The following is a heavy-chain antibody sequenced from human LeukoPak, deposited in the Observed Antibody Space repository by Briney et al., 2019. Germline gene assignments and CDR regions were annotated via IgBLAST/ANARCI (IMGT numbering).Heavy chain of an antibody. Sequence: GGSLRLSRAASGFTFSNAWMSWVRQAPGKGLEWVGRIKRTTDGGTTEYAAPMKDRFTISRDDSKNTLYLQINSLKTEDTALYYCATDLLDVWGQGTTVTVSS. V-gene: IGHV3-15*01. J-gene: IGHJ6*02. CDR2: IKRTTDGGTT. CDR1: GFTFSNAW. CDR3: ATDLLDV.